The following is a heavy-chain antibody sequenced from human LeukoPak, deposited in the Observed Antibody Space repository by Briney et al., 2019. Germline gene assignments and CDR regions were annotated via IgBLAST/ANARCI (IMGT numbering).Heavy chain of an antibody. V-gene: IGHV4-59*01. D-gene: IGHD5-24*01. Sequence: SETLSLTCTVSGGSISSYYWSWIRQPPGKGLEWIGYIYYSGSTNYNPSLKSRVTISVDTSKNQFSLKLSSVTAADTAVYYCARGIRDGYNYYYYMDVWGKGTTVTVSS. J-gene: IGHJ6*03. CDR3: ARGIRDGYNYYYYMDV. CDR1: GGSISSYY. CDR2: IYYSGST.